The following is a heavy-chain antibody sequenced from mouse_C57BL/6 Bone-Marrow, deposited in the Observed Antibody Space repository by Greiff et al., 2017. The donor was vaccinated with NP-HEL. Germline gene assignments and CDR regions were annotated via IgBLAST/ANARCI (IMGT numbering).Heavy chain of an antibody. CDR3: ASRDSEGYSY. Sequence: QVQLQQPGAELVKPGASVKMSCTASGYTFTSYWIHWVKQRPGQGLEWIGDIYPGSGSTTYTAKFKRKATLTVDPSSNTAYMQLSSLTSEESAVYNCASRDSEGYSYWGRGTGLSV. CDR1: GYTFTSYW. CDR2: IYPGSGST. D-gene: IGHD3-2*02. J-gene: IGHJ2*03. V-gene: IGHV1-55*01.